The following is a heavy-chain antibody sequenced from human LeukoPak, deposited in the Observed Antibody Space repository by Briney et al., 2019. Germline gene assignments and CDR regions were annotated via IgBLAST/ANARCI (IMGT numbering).Heavy chain of an antibody. CDR3: ASLPHPGSGGPNKRGYCSSTSCFPFDY. CDR2: INPNSGGT. V-gene: IGHV1-2*02. J-gene: IGHJ4*02. Sequence: ASVKVSCKASGYTFTGYYMHWVRQAPGQGLEWMGWINPNSGGTNYAQKFQGRVTMTRDTSISTANMELSRLRSDDTAVYYCASLPHPGSGGPNKRGYCSSTSCFPFDYWGQGTLVTVSS. CDR1: GYTFTGYY. D-gene: IGHD2-2*01.